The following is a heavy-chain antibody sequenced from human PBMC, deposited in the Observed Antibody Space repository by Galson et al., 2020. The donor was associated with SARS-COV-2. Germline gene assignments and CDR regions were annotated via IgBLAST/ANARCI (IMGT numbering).Heavy chain of an antibody. V-gene: IGHV3-30*04. CDR1: GFTFSSYA. Sequence: GGSLRLSCAASGFTFSSYAMHWVRQAPGKGLEWEAAISYDGSNKYYADSVKGRFTISRDNSKNRLSLQMNSLRAEDTAVYFCARDRGNYIIYYFDYWGQGTLVTVSS. CDR2: ISYDGSNK. D-gene: IGHD1-26*01. J-gene: IGHJ4*02. CDR3: ARDRGNYIIYYFDY.